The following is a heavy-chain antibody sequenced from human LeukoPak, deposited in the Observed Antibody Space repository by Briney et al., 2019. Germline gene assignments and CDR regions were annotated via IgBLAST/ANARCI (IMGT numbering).Heavy chain of an antibody. D-gene: IGHD3-22*01. CDR2: IYYSGST. Sequence: KPSETLSLTCTVSGGSISSSSYYWVWIRQPPGKGLERIGSIYYSGSTYKNPSLKSRVTISVDTSKNQFSLKVSSVTAADTAVYYCATTTRSSGYYLDYWGQGTLVTVSS. V-gene: IGHV4-39*01. CDR3: ATTTRSSGYYLDY. CDR1: GGSISSSSYY. J-gene: IGHJ4*02.